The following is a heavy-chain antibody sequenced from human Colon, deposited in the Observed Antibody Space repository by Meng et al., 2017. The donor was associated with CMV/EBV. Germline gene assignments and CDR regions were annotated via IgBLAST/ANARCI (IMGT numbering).Heavy chain of an antibody. CDR2: IKRDGTEK. D-gene: IGHD2-8*01. CDR1: GFTFSDFW. Sequence: GGPLRLSCEASGFTFSDFWMSWVRQVPGKGLEWVANIKRDGTEKNYADGVKGRFTISRDNAKNSLFLHMNGLSDEDTGVYHCTRGQGILYAWGQGTLVTVSS. CDR3: TRGQGILYA. J-gene: IGHJ5*02. V-gene: IGHV3-7*01.